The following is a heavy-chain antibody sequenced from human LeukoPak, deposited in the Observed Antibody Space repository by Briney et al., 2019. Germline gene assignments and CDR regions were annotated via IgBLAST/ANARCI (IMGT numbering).Heavy chain of an antibody. CDR3: ARDPTRGAPDIVVVPAASDAFDI. J-gene: IGHJ3*02. Sequence: ASVTVSCKASGYTFTSYGISWVRQAPGQGLEWMGWISAYNGNTNYAQKLQGRVTMTTDTSTSTAYMELRSLRSDDTAVYYCARDPTRGAPDIVVVPAASDAFDIWGQGTMVTVSS. CDR1: GYTFTSYG. CDR2: ISAYNGNT. D-gene: IGHD2-2*01. V-gene: IGHV1-18*01.